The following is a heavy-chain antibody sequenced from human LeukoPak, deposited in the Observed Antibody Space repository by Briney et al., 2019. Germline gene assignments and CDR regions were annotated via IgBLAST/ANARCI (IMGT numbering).Heavy chain of an antibody. Sequence: GGSLRLSCAASGFTFSGSAMHWVRQASGKGLEWVGRIRSKANSYATAYAASVKGRFTISRDDSKNTAYLQMDSLKTEDTAVYYCTRSIDGYNSDYWGQGTLVTVSS. V-gene: IGHV3-73*01. CDR3: TRSIDGYNSDY. J-gene: IGHJ4*02. D-gene: IGHD5-24*01. CDR1: GFTFSGSA. CDR2: IRSKANSYAT.